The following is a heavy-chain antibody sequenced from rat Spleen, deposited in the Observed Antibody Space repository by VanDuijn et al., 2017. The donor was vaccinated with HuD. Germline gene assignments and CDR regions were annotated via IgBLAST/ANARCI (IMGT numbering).Heavy chain of an antibody. J-gene: IGHJ3*01. CDR1: GFTFSNYY. Sequence: VQLVESDGDLVQPGRSLKLSCAASGFTFSNYYMAWVRQPPGKSLVWMGTMWSGGGTSYNSAVQSRLSISRDTSKSQVFLKMNSLQPEDTGTYYCARLEGITSDWFAYWGQGTLVTVSS. CDR3: ARLEGITSDWFAY. V-gene: IGHV2-72*01. CDR2: MWSGGGT. D-gene: IGHD1-4*01.